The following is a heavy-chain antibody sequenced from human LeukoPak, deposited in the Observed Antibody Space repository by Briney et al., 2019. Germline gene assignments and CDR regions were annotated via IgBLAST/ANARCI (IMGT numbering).Heavy chain of an antibody. V-gene: IGHV4-39*07. J-gene: IGHJ4*02. D-gene: IGHD3-9*01. Sequence: SETLSLTCTVSGGSISSSSYYWGWIRQPPGKGLEWIGEINHSGSTNYNPSLKSRVTISVDTSKNQFSLKLSSVTAADTAVYYCARRYYDILTGYSNYYFDYWGQGTLVTVSS. CDR3: ARRYYDILTGYSNYYFDY. CDR2: INHSGST. CDR1: GGSISSSSYY.